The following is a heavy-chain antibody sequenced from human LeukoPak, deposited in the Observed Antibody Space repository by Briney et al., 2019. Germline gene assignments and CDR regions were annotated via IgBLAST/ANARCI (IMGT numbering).Heavy chain of an antibody. D-gene: IGHD2-21*01. J-gene: IGHJ4*02. CDR1: GGSISDYY. CDR2: IYNSGRT. V-gene: IGHV4-59*01. Sequence: SETLSLTCTVSGGSISDYYRSWIRQPPGKGLEWIGHIYNSGRTNYNPSLKSRVTISVDTSKDQFSLKLSSVTAADTAVYYCARVGARTFGHIYFDFWGQGTLVTVSS. CDR3: ARVGARTFGHIYFDF.